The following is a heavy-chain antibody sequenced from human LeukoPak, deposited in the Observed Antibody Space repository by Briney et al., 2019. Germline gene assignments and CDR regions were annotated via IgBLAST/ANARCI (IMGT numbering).Heavy chain of an antibody. J-gene: IGHJ4*02. Sequence: PGGSLRLPCAASGFTFSSFAMHWVRQAPGKGLEYLSAIYSDGSRTYYADSVKGRFTISRDNSKNTLYFEMSSLRVEDTAVYYCVKSPGSGWPVWGQGTLLTVSP. CDR2: IYSDGSRT. CDR3: VKSPGSGWPV. CDR1: GFTFSSFA. D-gene: IGHD6-19*01. V-gene: IGHV3-64D*06.